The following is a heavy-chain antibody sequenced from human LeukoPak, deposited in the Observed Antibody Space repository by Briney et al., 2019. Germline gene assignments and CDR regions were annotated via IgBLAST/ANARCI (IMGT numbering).Heavy chain of an antibody. D-gene: IGHD3-16*01. Sequence: SETLSLTCAVYGGSFSGYYWSWIRQPPGKGLEWIGEINHSGSTNYNPSLKSRVTISVDTSKNQFSLKLSSVTAADTAVYYCASCGGITLRSMDVWGQGTTVTVSS. CDR1: GGSFSGYY. CDR2: INHSGST. J-gene: IGHJ6*02. V-gene: IGHV4-34*01. CDR3: ASCGGITLRSMDV.